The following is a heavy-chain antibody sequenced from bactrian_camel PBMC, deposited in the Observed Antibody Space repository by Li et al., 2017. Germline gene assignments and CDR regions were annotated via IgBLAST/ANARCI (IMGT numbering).Heavy chain of an antibody. Sequence: QLVESGGGLVQPGGSLRLSCAASGFTFSSYSMYWVRQAPGKGLEWVSTIYSNGGTTVYADSVKGRFTIAKDNAKNTVYLQMSSLKPEDTAVYYCVREAVSRVGDSWWGMGLGYWGQGTQVTVS. J-gene: IGHJ6*01. D-gene: IGHD6*01. CDR3: VREAVSRVGDSWWGMGLGY. CDR2: IYSNGGTT. V-gene: IGHV3S25*01. CDR1: GFTFSSYS.